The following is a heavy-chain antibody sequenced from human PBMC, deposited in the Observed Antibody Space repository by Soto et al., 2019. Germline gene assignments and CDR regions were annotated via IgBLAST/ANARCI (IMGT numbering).Heavy chain of an antibody. CDR3: ARPMDTHGIFGVVIIGAFDI. CDR1: GFTFSSYG. CDR2: ISYDGSNK. J-gene: IGHJ3*02. Sequence: QVQLVESGGGVVQPGRSLRLSCAASGFTFSSYGMHWVRQAPGKGLEWVAVISYDGSNKYYADSVKGRFTISRDNSKNTLYLQMNSLRAEDTAVYYCARPMDTHGIFGVVIIGAFDIWGQGTMVTVSS. D-gene: IGHD3-3*01. V-gene: IGHV3-30*03.